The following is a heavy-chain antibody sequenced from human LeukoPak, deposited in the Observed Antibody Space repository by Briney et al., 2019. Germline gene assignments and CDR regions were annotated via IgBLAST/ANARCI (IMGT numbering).Heavy chain of an antibody. D-gene: IGHD6-6*01. V-gene: IGHV3-48*03. CDR2: ISSSGSTI. CDR3: AREYYYFDY. Sequence: SGGSLRLSCAASGFTFSSYEMNWVRQAPGKGLEWVSYISSSGSTIYYADSVKGRFTISRDNAKNSLYLQMNSLRAEDTAVYYCAREYYYFDYWGQGTLVTVPS. J-gene: IGHJ4*02. CDR1: GFTFSSYE.